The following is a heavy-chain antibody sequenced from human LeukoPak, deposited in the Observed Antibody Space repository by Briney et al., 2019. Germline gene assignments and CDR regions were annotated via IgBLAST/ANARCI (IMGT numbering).Heavy chain of an antibody. CDR3: ARTRITMVRGRFAFDI. D-gene: IGHD3-10*01. CDR1: GYTFTRYG. CDR2: MNPNSGNT. Sequence: ASVRVSCKASGYTFTRYGISWVRQAPGQGLEWMGWMNPNSGNTGYAQKFQGRVTMTRDTSISTAYMELSRLRSDDTAVYYCARTRITMVRGRFAFDIWGQGTMVTVSS. V-gene: IGHV1-8*01. J-gene: IGHJ3*02.